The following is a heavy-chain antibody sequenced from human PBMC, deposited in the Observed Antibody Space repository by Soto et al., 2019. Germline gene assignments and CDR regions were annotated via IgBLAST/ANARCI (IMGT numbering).Heavy chain of an antibody. Sequence: GGSLRLSCGASGFTFRSYAMHWVRQTPGKGLEWVAVISYDGSNKHYADSVKGRFSTSRDNAKNMLYLQMDSLSSEGTAVYYCVRSMIIVVRLIGLDYWGQGTLVTVSS. CDR2: ISYDGSNK. CDR3: VRSMIIVVRLIGLDY. V-gene: IGHV3-30-3*01. CDR1: GFTFRSYA. J-gene: IGHJ4*02. D-gene: IGHD3-22*01.